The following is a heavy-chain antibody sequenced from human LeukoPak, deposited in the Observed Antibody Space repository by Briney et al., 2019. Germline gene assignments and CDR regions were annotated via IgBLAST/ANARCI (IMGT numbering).Heavy chain of an antibody. V-gene: IGHV4-4*02. D-gene: IGHD3-22*01. CDR2: IYHSGST. J-gene: IGHJ4*02. CDR1: GGSISSSNW. CDR3: ARVRYYDRLFDY. Sequence: PSETLSLTCAVSGGSISSSNWWGRVRPPPGKGLEWIGEIYHSGSTNYNPSLKSRVTISVDKSKNQFSLKLSSVTAADTAVYYCARVRYYDRLFDYWGQGTLVTVSS.